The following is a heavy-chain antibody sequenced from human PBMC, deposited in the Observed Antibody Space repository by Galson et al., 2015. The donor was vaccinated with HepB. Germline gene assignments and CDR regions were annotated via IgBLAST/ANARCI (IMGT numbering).Heavy chain of an antibody. CDR1: GYTFTTNG. Sequence: SVKVSCKASGYTFTTNGISWVRQAPGQGLEWMGGIIPNIGNTKYAQNLQGRVTLTRDTSTSTAYMELRSLRSDDTAAYYCARDGDYRFDYWGQGTLVTVSS. D-gene: IGHD4/OR15-4a*01. CDR2: IIPNIGNT. J-gene: IGHJ4*02. CDR3: ARDGDYRFDY. V-gene: IGHV1-18*04.